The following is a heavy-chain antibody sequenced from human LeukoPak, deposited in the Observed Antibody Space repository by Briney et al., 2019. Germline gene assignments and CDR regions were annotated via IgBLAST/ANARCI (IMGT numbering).Heavy chain of an antibody. J-gene: IGHJ4*02. Sequence: PSETLSLTCTVSGGSIGTYWTWIRQPPGKGLEWIGYIYYTGATSYNPSLKSRVIISVDTSKKQFSLKLTSVTAADTAVYYCARYGGSGWVIDNWGQGTLVTVSS. CDR1: GGSIGTY. CDR3: ARYGGSGWVIDN. CDR2: IYYTGAT. V-gene: IGHV4-59*08. D-gene: IGHD6-19*01.